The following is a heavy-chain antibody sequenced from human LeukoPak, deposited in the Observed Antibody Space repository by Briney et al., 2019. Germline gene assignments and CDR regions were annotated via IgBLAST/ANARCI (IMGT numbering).Heavy chain of an antibody. Sequence: GGSLRLSCAASGFSFSSYWMQWVRHAPGGGGVWVSRSKSDGSNTNYADSVKGRFTISRDNAKNTLHLQVNTLRAEDTAVYYCARGSRLGVVERDAFDIWGQGTMVTVSS. D-gene: IGHD3-3*01. CDR1: GFSFSSYW. CDR3: ARGSRLGVVERDAFDI. V-gene: IGHV3-74*01. CDR2: SKSDGSNT. J-gene: IGHJ3*02.